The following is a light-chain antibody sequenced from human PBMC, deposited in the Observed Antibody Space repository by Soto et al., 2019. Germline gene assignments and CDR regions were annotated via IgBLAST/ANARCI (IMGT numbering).Light chain of an antibody. CDR2: GAS. Sequence: EIVLTQSPGTLSLSPGERATLSCRASQSVSSIYLAWYQHKPGQAPRLLFYGASSRATGIPDRFSGSGSGTDFTLTISRLEPEDFAVYYCQQYGSSSWTFGRGTTVEIK. V-gene: IGKV3-20*01. CDR3: QQYGSSSWT. J-gene: IGKJ1*01. CDR1: QSVSSIY.